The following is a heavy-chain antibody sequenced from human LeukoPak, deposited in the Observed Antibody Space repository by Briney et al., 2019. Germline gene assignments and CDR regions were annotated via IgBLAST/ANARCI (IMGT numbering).Heavy chain of an antibody. V-gene: IGHV4-30-4*01. CDR2: IYYSGST. J-gene: IGHJ3*02. CDR1: GDSISSGDYY. CDR3: ARSYYDILTGPGGFDI. Sequence: SETLSLTCTVSGDSISSGDYYWSWIRQPPGKGLEWIGYIYYSGSTYYNPSLKSRVTISVDTSKNQFSLKLSSVTAADTAVYYCARSYYDILTGPGGFDIWGQGTMVTVSS. D-gene: IGHD3-9*01.